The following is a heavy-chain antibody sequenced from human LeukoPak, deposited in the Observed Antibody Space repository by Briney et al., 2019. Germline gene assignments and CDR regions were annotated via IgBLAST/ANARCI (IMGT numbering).Heavy chain of an antibody. CDR2: MNPNSGNT. J-gene: IGHJ6*03. CDR1: GYTFTSYD. CDR3: ARAGSSSSWYYYYYMDV. D-gene: IGHD6-6*01. Sequence: ASVKVSCKASGYTFTSYDINWVRQATGQGLEWMGWMNPNSGNTGYAQKFQGRVTMTRNTSISTAYMELSSLRSEDTAVYYCARAGSSSSWYYYYYMDVWGKGTTVTVSS. V-gene: IGHV1-8*01.